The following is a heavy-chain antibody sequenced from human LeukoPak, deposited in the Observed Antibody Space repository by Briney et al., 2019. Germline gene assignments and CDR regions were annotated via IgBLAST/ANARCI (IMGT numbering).Heavy chain of an antibody. Sequence: GGSLRLSCAASGFTVSNSYMSWVRQAPGKGLEWVSVIHSGGFTYYADSVEGRFTISRDDSKNTLYVQMNSLRVEDTAVYYCARDPKQLTYFDYWGQGTLVTVSS. J-gene: IGHJ4*02. CDR2: IHSGGFT. V-gene: IGHV3-53*05. D-gene: IGHD6-13*01. CDR1: GFTVSNSY. CDR3: ARDPKQLTYFDY.